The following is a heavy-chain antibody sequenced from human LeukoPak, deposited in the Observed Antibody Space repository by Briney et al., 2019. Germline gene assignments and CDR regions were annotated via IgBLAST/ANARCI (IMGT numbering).Heavy chain of an antibody. D-gene: IGHD1-1*01. CDR1: GFTSSSYD. Sequence: GGSLRLSCAASGFTSSSYDMHWVRQATGKGLEWVSAIGTAGDTYYPGSVKGRFTISRENAKNSLYLQMNSLRAGDTAVYYCARWARTTGAFDIWGQGTMVTVSS. CDR2: IGTAGDT. CDR3: ARWARTTGAFDI. V-gene: IGHV3-13*04. J-gene: IGHJ3*02.